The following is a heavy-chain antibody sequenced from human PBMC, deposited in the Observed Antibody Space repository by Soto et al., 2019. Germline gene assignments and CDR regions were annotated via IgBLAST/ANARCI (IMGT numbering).Heavy chain of an antibody. CDR2: IKQDGSEK. Sequence: GGSLRLSCAASGFTFSSYWMSWVRQAPGKGLEWVANIKQDGSEKYYVDPVKGRFTISRDNAKNSLYLQMNSLRAEDTAVYYCARGVYSNYPTYYYYGMDVWGQGTTVTVSS. CDR1: GFTFSSYW. J-gene: IGHJ6*02. CDR3: ARGVYSNYPTYYYYGMDV. V-gene: IGHV3-7*03. D-gene: IGHD4-4*01.